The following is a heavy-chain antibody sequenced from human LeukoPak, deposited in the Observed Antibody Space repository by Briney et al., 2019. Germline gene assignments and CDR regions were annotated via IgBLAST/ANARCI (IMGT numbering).Heavy chain of an antibody. CDR3: AKAAYGDYVGALDI. V-gene: IGHV3-23*01. J-gene: IGHJ3*02. Sequence: GGSLRLSCAASGITFSTYAMTWVRQAPGKGLEWVSSISGSGAGKFYAAPVKGRFTTSRDNSKNTLYVQMNSLRTEDTAVYYCAKAAYGDYVGALDIWGQGTMVIVSS. CDR1: GITFSTYA. D-gene: IGHD4-17*01. CDR2: ISGSGAGK.